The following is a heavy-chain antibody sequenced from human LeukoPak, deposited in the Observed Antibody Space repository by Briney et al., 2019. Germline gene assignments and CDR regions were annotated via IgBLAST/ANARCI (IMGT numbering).Heavy chain of an antibody. Sequence: GGSLRLSCAAPGFTFSSYFWMHWVRQAPGKGLVWVSRIKSDGSSSTYADSVKGRFTISRDNAKNSLYLQMNTLRAEDTAVYYCARDGPDDYGDYVYSYHGLDVWGQGTTVTVSS. V-gene: IGHV3-74*01. J-gene: IGHJ6*02. CDR3: ARDGPDDYGDYVYSYHGLDV. D-gene: IGHD4-17*01. CDR1: GFTFSSYFW. CDR2: IKSDGSSS.